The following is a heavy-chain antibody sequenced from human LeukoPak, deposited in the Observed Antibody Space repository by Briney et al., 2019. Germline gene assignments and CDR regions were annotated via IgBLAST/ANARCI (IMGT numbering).Heavy chain of an antibody. CDR2: ISYDGSNK. D-gene: IGHD2-2*01. CDR3: AKDRVGDIVVVPAEGGDY. Sequence: PGGSLRLSCAASGFTFSSYGMHWVRQAPGKGLEWVAVISYDGSNKYYADSVKGRFTISRDNSKNTLYLQMNSLRAEDTAVYYCAKDRVGDIVVVPAEGGDYWGQGTLVTVSS. CDR1: GFTFSSYG. V-gene: IGHV3-30*18. J-gene: IGHJ4*02.